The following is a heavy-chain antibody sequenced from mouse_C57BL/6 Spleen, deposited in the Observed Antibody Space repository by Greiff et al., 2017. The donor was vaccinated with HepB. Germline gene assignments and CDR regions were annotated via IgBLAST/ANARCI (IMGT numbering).Heavy chain of an antibody. CDR3: ARKTLYYGYDDY. J-gene: IGHJ2*01. V-gene: IGHV1-61*01. D-gene: IGHD2-2*01. CDR2: IYPSDSET. Sequence: VKQRPGQGLEWIGNIYPSDSETHYNQKFKDKATLTVDKSSSTAYMQLSSLTSDDSAVYYCARKTLYYGYDDYWGQGTTLTVSS.